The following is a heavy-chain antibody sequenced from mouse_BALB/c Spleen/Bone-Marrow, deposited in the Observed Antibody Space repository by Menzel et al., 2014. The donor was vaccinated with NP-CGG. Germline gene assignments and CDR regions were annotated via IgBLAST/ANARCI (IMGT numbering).Heavy chain of an antibody. CDR3: ARRELGPRWFTY. D-gene: IGHD3-1*01. V-gene: IGHV1-69*02. J-gene: IGHJ3*01. Sequence: VQLQQSGAEFVKPGASVKLSCKASGYTFTSYWMHWVKQRPGQGLEWIGEIDPSDSYTNYNQKFKGKATLTVDKSSSTAYTQLSSLTSENAAVYYCARRELGPRWFTYWGQGTLVTVSA. CDR2: IDPSDSYT. CDR1: GYTFTSYW.